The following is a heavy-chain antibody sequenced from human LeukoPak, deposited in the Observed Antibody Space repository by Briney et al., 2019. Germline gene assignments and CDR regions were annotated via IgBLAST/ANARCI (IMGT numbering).Heavy chain of an antibody. D-gene: IGHD2-15*01. J-gene: IGHJ3*02. CDR1: GGHIYNYF. Sequence: KSPETPAVTCTVSGGHIYNYFWRWVRQPARKGLGGIGRIYTCGSTNYNPSLKSRVTMSVDPSKNQFSLKLSSVTAADTAVYYCARGRYCSADICSGGDAFDIWGQGTMVSVSS. V-gene: IGHV4-4*07. CDR3: ARGRYCSADICSGGDAFDI. CDR2: IYTCGST.